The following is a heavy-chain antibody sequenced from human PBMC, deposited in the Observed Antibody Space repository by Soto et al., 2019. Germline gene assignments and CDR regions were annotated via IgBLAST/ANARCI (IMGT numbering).Heavy chain of an antibody. Sequence: GGTLRLSCAVTDFIVGRNFMTWVRQAPGKGLESVAVIYSGRNTHHADSVKGRFTISRDTSKNTLYLQMNSLRVEDTAFYYCASGFCRGGTCNRHLESWGQGTLVTVSS. J-gene: IGHJ5*02. CDR3: ASGFCRGGTCNRHLES. V-gene: IGHV3-66*01. D-gene: IGHD1-1*01. CDR2: IYSGRNT. CDR1: DFIVGRNF.